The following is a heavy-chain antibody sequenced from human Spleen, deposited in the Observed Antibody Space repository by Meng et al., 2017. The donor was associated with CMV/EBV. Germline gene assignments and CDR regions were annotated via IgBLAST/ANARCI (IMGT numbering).Heavy chain of an antibody. CDR2: IGPRGTTT. Sequence: SCAASGFSFSSYEIHWVRQAPGKGLEWISYIGPRGTTTNYADSVKGRFTVSRDNARNSVFLQMNRLRVKDTAVYYCARVPARAAPGDNYYYYGMDVWGQGTTVTVSS. CDR1: GFSFSSYE. D-gene: IGHD6-13*01. V-gene: IGHV3-48*03. J-gene: IGHJ6*02. CDR3: ARVPARAAPGDNYYYYGMDV.